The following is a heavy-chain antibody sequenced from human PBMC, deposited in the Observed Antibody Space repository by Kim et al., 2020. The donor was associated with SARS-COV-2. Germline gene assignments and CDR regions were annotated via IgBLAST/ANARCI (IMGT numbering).Heavy chain of an antibody. V-gene: IGHV1-2*06. D-gene: IGHD5-12*01. J-gene: IGHJ4*02. CDR3: VSGFDSYYFDY. Sequence: ASVKVSCKSSGFSFTDYHIHWVRQAPGEGLEWMGRINPNSGGTEYAPRFQGRVTMTLDTSISTAYMELSSLKSDDTAVYFCVSGFDSYYFDYWGRGTLVT. CDR1: GFSFTDYH. CDR2: INPNSGGT.